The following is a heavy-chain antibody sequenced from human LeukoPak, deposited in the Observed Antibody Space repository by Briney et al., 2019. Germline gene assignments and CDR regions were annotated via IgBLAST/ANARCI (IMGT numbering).Heavy chain of an antibody. Sequence: GGSLRLSCEVSGFTFNTYWMSWVRQAPGKGLQWVANINKDGSEIYYVDSVKGRFIISRDNAKNSLYLQMNSLRAEDTAVYYCARDRSAARLYFFDYWGQGTLATVSS. D-gene: IGHD6-6*01. CDR2: INKDGSEI. V-gene: IGHV3-7*01. CDR1: GFTFNTYW. CDR3: ARDRSAARLYFFDY. J-gene: IGHJ4*02.